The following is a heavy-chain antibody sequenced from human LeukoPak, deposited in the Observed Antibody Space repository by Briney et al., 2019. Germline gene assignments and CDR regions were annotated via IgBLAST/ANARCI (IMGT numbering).Heavy chain of an antibody. CDR3: ARDSYNNVDY. J-gene: IGHJ4*02. Sequence: GGSLRLSCAASGFTFNAYWMHWVRQAPGQGLVWVSRTDTEGTSTHYADSVKGRFTVSRDNAKNTVYLQMNSLRAEDTAVYYCARDSYNNVDYWGQXTLXXVSS. CDR2: TDTEGTST. CDR1: GFTFNAYW. D-gene: IGHD5-24*01. V-gene: IGHV3-74*01.